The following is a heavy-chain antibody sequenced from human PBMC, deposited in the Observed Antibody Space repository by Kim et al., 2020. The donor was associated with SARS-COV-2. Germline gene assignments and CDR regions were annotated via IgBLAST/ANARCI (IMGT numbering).Heavy chain of an antibody. CDR3: ARGPPQWVWGGYRYGSYFDY. V-gene: IGHV4-34*01. CDR2: INHSGST. D-gene: IGHD3-16*02. Sequence: SETLSLTCAVYGGSFSGYYWSWIRQPPGKGLEWIGEINHSGSTNYNPSLKSRVTISVDTSKNQFSLKLSSVTAADTAVYYCARGPPQWVWGGYRYGSYFDYWGQGTLVTVSS. CDR1: GGSFSGYY. J-gene: IGHJ4*02.